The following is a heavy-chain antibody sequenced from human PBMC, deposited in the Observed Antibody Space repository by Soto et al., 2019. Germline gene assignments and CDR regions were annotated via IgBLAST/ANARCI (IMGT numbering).Heavy chain of an antibody. J-gene: IGHJ5*02. V-gene: IGHV1-69*13. CDR2: IIPIFGTA. D-gene: IGHD3-22*01. CDR1: GGTLSSHA. CDR3: ARDRGPSSGYYPYWFDP. Sequence: GAPVKVSLKASGGTLSSHAIPPGGQAPGQRLEWMGGIIPIFGTANYAQKFQARVTITADESTSTAYMELSSLRSEDTAVYYCARDRGPSSGYYPYWFDPWGQGTLVTVSS.